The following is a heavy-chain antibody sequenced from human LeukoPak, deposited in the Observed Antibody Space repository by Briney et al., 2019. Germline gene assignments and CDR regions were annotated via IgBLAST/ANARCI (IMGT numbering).Heavy chain of an antibody. V-gene: IGHV4-34*01. D-gene: IGHD3-10*01. CDR1: GGSFSGYY. CDR2: INHSGST. J-gene: IGHJ4*02. Sequence: SETLSLTCAVYGGSFSGYYWTWIRQPPGKGLEWIGEINHSGSTNYNPSLKSRVTISVDTSKNQFSLKLSSVTAADTAVYYCASDDYYGSGSYRWWGQGTLVTVSS. CDR3: ASDDYYGSGSYRW.